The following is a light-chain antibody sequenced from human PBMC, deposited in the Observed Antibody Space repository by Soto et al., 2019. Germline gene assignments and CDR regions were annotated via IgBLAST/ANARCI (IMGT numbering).Light chain of an antibody. V-gene: IGLV2-8*01. Sequence: QSVLTQPPSASGSPGQSVTISFTGTSSDVGGYDYVSWYQQHPGKAPKLMIYEVTKRPSGVPDRFSGSKSGNTASLTVSGLQAEDEADYYCSPYAGSNNFVFGTGTKVTVL. J-gene: IGLJ1*01. CDR2: EVT. CDR1: SSDVGGYDY. CDR3: SPYAGSNNFV.